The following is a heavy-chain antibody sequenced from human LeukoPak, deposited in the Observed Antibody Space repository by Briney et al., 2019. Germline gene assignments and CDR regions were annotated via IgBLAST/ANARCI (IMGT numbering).Heavy chain of an antibody. V-gene: IGHV4-61*02. Sequence: PSETLSLTCTVSGAPLNSLSFYWTWIRQPAGKALEWIGRIYSSGSTNYNPSLKSRVTISVDTSNNQFSLNLNYVTAADTAVYYCARGDVSTWSPFDNGGQGTLVTVSS. CDR1: GAPLNSLSFY. J-gene: IGHJ4*02. CDR2: IYSSGST. D-gene: IGHD6-13*01. CDR3: ARGDVSTWSPFDN.